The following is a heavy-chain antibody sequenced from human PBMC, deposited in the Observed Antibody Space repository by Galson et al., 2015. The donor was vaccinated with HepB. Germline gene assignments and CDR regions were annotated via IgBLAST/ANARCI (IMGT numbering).Heavy chain of an antibody. CDR2: ISGSGGST. D-gene: IGHD4-17*01. Sequence: SLRLSCAASGFTFSSYAMSWVRQAPGKGLEWVSAISGSGGSTYYADSVKGRFTISRDNSKNTLYLQMNSLRAGDTAVYYCAKEEDDYGDYGTDYWGQGTLVTVSS. J-gene: IGHJ4*02. CDR3: AKEEDDYGDYGTDY. V-gene: IGHV3-23*01. CDR1: GFTFSSYA.